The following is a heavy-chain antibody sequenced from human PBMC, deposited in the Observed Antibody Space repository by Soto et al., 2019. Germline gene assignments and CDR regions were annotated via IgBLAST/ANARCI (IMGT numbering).Heavy chain of an antibody. CDR1: GFTFRSYG. CDR2: IWSDGDNT. CDR3: AKDCFQDWGQDYYYGMDV. V-gene: IGHV3-33*03. D-gene: IGHD7-27*01. Sequence: PGGSLRLSCAASGFTFRSYGMHWVRQAPGKGLEWVAVIWSDGDNTYYADSVKGRFTISRDNSKNTVYLEMNGLRAEDTAVYYCAKDCFQDWGQDYYYGMDVWGQGTTVTVSS. J-gene: IGHJ6*02.